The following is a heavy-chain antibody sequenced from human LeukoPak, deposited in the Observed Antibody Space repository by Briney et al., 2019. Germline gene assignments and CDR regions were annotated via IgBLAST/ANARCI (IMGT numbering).Heavy chain of an antibody. V-gene: IGHV3-53*04. D-gene: IGHD5-18*01. Sequence: QPGRSLRLSCSASGFTVSSNYMSWVRQAPGKGLEWVSVIYSGGSTYYADSVKGRFTISRHNSKNTLYLQMNSLRAEDTAVYYCARGTAMGAFDYWGQGTLVTVSS. CDR1: GFTVSSNY. J-gene: IGHJ4*02. CDR3: ARGTAMGAFDY. CDR2: IYSGGST.